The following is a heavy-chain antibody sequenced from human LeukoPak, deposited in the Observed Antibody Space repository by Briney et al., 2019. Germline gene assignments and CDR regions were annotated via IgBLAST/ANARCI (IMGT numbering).Heavy chain of an antibody. CDR1: GHTFVDYY. CDR2: INPNSGGT. V-gene: IGHV1-2*02. D-gene: IGHD1-26*01. CDR3: AREAGDSATTRVDYYYSHYMDV. J-gene: IGHJ6*03. Sequence: ASVKVSCKASGHTFVDYYMHWVRQAPGQGLEWMGWINPNSGGTNYAQKFQGRVTMTRDTSISTAYMDLSRLKSDDTAVYFCAREAGDSATTRVDYYYSHYMDVWGTGTTVTVSS.